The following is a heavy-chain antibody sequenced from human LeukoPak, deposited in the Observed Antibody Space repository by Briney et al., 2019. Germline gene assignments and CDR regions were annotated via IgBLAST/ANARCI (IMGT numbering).Heavy chain of an antibody. CDR3: APQQTYSPYNWFDP. V-gene: IGHV3-7*01. CDR2: IKQDGGEK. Sequence: PGGSLRLSCAASGFTFSTYWMSWIRQAPGKGLEWVANIKQDGGEKNYVDSVKGRFTISRDNAKNSLYLQMNSLRAEDTAVYYCAPQQTYSPYNWFDPWGQGTLVTVSS. CDR1: GFTFSTYW. J-gene: IGHJ5*02. D-gene: IGHD5-12*01.